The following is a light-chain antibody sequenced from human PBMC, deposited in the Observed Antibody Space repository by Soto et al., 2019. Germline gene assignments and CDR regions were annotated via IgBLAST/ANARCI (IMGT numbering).Light chain of an antibody. CDR1: QSVSSN. J-gene: IGKJ4*01. CDR3: QQYNNWPPLT. CDR2: GAS. V-gene: IGKV3-15*01. Sequence: EIVMTQSPATLSVSPGERATLSCRASQSVSSNLAWYQQKPGQAPRLLIYGASTRATGIPARFSGSGSGTEFTLTISSLQSEDFAGYYCQQYNNWPPLTSGGGTKVEIK.